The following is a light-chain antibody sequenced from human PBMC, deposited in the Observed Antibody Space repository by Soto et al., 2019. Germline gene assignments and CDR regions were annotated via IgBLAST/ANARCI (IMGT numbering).Light chain of an antibody. Sequence: DIVLTQSPGTLSLSPGERATLSCRASQSVSSGYLAWYQQKPGQAPRLLIYGASSRATGIPDRFSGSGSGTDFTLTISRLEPEDFSVFYCQQYGTSEIIFGQGTRLEIK. J-gene: IGKJ5*01. CDR2: GAS. CDR3: QQYGTSEII. CDR1: QSVSSGY. V-gene: IGKV3-20*01.